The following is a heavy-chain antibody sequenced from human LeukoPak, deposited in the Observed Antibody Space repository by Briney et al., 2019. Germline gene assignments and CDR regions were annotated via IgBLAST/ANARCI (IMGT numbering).Heavy chain of an antibody. CDR3: ARTWIQAPFDY. J-gene: IGHJ4*02. CDR1: GGSFSGYY. D-gene: IGHD5-18*01. Sequence: PSVTLSLTRAVYGGSFSGYYWSCIRHPPGKGREWIGEINHSGSTNYNPFLKSRVTISVDTSKDQFSLKLSSVTAADPAVYYCARTWIQAPFDYWGQGTLVTVSS. V-gene: IGHV4-34*01. CDR2: INHSGST.